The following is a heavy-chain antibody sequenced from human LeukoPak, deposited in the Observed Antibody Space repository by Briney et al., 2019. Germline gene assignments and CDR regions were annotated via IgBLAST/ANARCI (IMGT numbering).Heavy chain of an antibody. CDR3: ASPIVGATTRLGLTDY. D-gene: IGHD1-26*01. Sequence: SETLSLTCTVSSGSIGSSSNYWGWIRQAPGKGLEWIGNVYYSGSTFYNPSLKSRVTISVDTSKNQFSLKLSSVTAADTAVYYCASPIVGATTRLGLTDYWGQGTLVTVSS. CDR1: SGSIGSSSNY. CDR2: VYYSGST. J-gene: IGHJ4*02. V-gene: IGHV4-39*07.